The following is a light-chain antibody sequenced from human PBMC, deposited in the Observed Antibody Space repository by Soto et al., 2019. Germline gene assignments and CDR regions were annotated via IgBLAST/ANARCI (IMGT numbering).Light chain of an antibody. CDR2: QDS. V-gene: IGLV3-1*01. J-gene: IGLJ3*02. CDR3: QAWDSSTVV. Sequence: SYELTQPPSVSVSPGQTASITCSGDKLGDKYACWYHQKPGQSPVLVIYQDSQRPSGIPERFSCSNSGNTATLTISGTQAMDEADYYCQAWDSSTVVFGGGTKVTVL. CDR1: KLGDKY.